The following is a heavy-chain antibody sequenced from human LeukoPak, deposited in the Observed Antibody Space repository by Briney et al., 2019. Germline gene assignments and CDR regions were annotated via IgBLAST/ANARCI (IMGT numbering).Heavy chain of an antibody. CDR2: IWYDGTNK. Sequence: GGSLRLSCAASGFTFSSYGMHWVRQAPGKGLEWVTAIWYDGTNKNYADSVKGRFTISRDNSKNTLYLQMNSLRAEDTAVYYCARDMGYSSGWSVGDYWGQGTLVTVSS. V-gene: IGHV3-33*01. CDR1: GFTFSSYG. J-gene: IGHJ4*02. D-gene: IGHD6-19*01. CDR3: ARDMGYSSGWSVGDY.